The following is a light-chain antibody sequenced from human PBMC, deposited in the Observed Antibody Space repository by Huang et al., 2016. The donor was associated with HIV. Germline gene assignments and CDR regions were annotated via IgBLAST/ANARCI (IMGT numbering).Light chain of an antibody. Sequence: DIQMTQSPSSLSASVGDRVTITCRATQSISSYLNWYQQKPGKAPKLLIYAASTLQSGVPSKFSGSGSGTDFTLTISSLQPDDVATYYCQQSYSTPYTFGQGTKVEIK. J-gene: IGKJ2*01. CDR1: QSISSY. CDR3: QQSYSTPYT. CDR2: AAS. V-gene: IGKV1-39*01.